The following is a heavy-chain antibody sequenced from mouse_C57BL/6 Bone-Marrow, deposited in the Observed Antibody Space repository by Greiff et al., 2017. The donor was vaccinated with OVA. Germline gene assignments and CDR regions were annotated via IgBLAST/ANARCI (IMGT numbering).Heavy chain of an antibody. CDR3: ARFEGITTVVAPFDY. V-gene: IGHV1-81*01. J-gene: IGHJ2*01. CDR1: GYTFTSYG. D-gene: IGHD1-1*01. CDR2: IYPRSGNT. Sequence: QVQLKESGAELARPGASVKLSCKASGYTFTSYGISWVKQRTGQGLEWIGEIYPRSGNTYYNEKFKGKATLTADKSSSTAYMELRSLTSEDSAVYFCARFEGITTVVAPFDYWGQGTTLTVSS.